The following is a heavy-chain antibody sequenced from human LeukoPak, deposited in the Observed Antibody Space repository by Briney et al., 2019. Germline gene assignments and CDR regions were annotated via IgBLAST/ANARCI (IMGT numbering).Heavy chain of an antibody. V-gene: IGHV4-59*01. J-gene: IGHJ5*02. CDR3: ARVTGGTMITFGGVIHDP. CDR2: IYYSGST. D-gene: IGHD3-16*02. Sequence: SETLSLTCTVSGGSISSYYWSWIRQPPGKGLEWIGYIYYSGSTNYNPSLKSRVTISVDTSKNQFSLKLSSVTAADTAVYYCARVTGGTMITFGGVIHDPWGQGTLVTVSS. CDR1: GGSISSYY.